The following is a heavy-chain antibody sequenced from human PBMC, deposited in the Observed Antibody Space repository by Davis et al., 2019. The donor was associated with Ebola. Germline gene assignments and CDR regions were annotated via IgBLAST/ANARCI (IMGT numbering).Heavy chain of an antibody. CDR1: GGSIRSSRDY. CDR2: IYHSGST. CDR3: ARGQTYGSMVYGLDV. D-gene: IGHD3-10*01. J-gene: IGHJ6*02. Sequence: SETLSLTCSVSGGSIRSSRDYWGWIRQPPGKGLEWIANIYHSGSTYYNASLKSRITISVDPSKNQFSLRLTSVTAADTGVYYCARGQTYGSMVYGLDVWGRGTTVTVSS. V-gene: IGHV4-39*01.